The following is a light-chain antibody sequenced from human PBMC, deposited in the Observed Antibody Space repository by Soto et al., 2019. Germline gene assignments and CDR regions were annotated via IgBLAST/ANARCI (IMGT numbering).Light chain of an antibody. Sequence: EIIMTHSPATLSVSPGERVTLSCRASQSISDNVAWYQQRPGQSPRLLMHSASARAAGLPARFSGSGSGTEFSLSIHSLQSEDFAVYFCQQYNDWPITFGQGTRLEIK. CDR3: QQYNDWPIT. V-gene: IGKV3-15*01. J-gene: IGKJ5*01. CDR1: QSISDN. CDR2: SAS.